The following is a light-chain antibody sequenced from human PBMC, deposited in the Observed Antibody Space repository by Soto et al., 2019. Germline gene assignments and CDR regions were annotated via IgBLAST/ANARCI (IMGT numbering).Light chain of an antibody. Sequence: QPVLTQPPSASGTPGQSVTISCSGSSSNIGGTYVSWFQQVPGTAPKLLIYRSNQRPSGVPDRFSGSKSGTSASLAISGLRSEDEADYYCASWVGSLSRWVFGGGTKVTVL. CDR3: ASWVGSLSRWV. V-gene: IGLV1-47*01. CDR1: SSNIGGTY. CDR2: RSN. J-gene: IGLJ3*02.